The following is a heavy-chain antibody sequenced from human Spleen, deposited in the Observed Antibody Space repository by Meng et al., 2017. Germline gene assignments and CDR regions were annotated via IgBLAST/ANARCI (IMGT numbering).Heavy chain of an antibody. Sequence: QVQFVQSGAEVRKPGASLRLSCKASGYTFTSSYLHWVRQAPGQGLEWMGVVNPPDGRTTYAHRFQGRVTMTRDTSTNTVYMELRSLGFHDTAVYYCARVGELIRDYWGQGTLVTVSS. J-gene: IGHJ4*02. CDR2: VNPPDGRT. CDR1: GYTFTSSY. CDR3: ARVGELIRDY. D-gene: IGHD1-26*01. V-gene: IGHV1-46*01.